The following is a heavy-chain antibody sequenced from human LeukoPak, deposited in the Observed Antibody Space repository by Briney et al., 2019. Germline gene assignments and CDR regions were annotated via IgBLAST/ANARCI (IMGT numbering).Heavy chain of an antibody. CDR1: GFTVSSNY. D-gene: IGHD1-26*01. V-gene: IGHV3-66*01. CDR2: IYSGGST. Sequence: GGSLRLSCAASGFTVSSNYMSWVRQAPGKGLEWVSVIYSGGSTYYADSVKGRFTISRDNSKNTLYLQMNSLRAEDTAVYYCARDLTSVGAISPAHDIWGQGTMVTVSS. CDR3: ARDLTSVGAISPAHDI. J-gene: IGHJ3*02.